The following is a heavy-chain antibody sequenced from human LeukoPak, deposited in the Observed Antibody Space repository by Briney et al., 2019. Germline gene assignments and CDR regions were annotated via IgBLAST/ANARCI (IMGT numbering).Heavy chain of an antibody. CDR1: GFTFSDCG. J-gene: IGHJ4*02. CDR3: ARAPYTTGRSFYFDS. V-gene: IGHV3-33*01. CDR2: IWYDGSKN. Sequence: GGSLRLSCTASGFTFSDCGMHWVRQAPGKGLEWVSIIWYDGSKNYYADSVKGRFTISRDNFNNMLYLQMNSLRAEDTALYYCARAPYTTGRSFYFDSWGQGTLVTVSS. D-gene: IGHD2-2*02.